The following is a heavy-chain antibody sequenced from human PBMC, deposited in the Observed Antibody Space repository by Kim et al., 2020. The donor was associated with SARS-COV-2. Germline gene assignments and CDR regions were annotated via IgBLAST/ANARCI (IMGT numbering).Heavy chain of an antibody. CDR2: IYYSGST. V-gene: IGHV4-59*01. J-gene: IGHJ4*02. CDR1: GGSISSYY. CDR3: ARGQLRDSIDY. D-gene: IGHD4-17*01. Sequence: SETLSLTCTASGGSISSYYWSWIRQPPGKGLEWIGYIYYSGSTNYNPSLKSRVTISVDTSKNQFSLKLSSVTAADTAVYYCARGQLRDSIDYWGQGTLVTVSS.